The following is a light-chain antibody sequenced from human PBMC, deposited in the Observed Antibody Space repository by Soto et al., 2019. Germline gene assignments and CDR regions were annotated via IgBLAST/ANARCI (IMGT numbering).Light chain of an antibody. CDR1: QSVSSSH. CDR3: QQANSFPIT. Sequence: EIVLTQSPGTLSLSPGERATLSCRASQSVSSSHLAWYQQKPGQAPRLLIYDASYRATGIPARFSGSGSGTDFTLTISSLQPEDFATYFCQQANSFPITFGQGTRLEIK. J-gene: IGKJ5*01. CDR2: DAS. V-gene: IGKV3-20*01.